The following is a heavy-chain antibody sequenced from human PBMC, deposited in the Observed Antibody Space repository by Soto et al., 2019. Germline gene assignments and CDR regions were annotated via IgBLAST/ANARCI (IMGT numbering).Heavy chain of an antibody. CDR2: TYYRSKWYD. J-gene: IGHJ4*02. Sequence: SQTLSLTGSLSWDSVSSNSAAWNWIRQSPSRGLEWLGRTYYRSKWYDDYAVSVKSRITINPDTSKNQFSLQLKSVTHEDTAVYYCARDKNYYDSSGYPYYFDYWGQGTLVTVSS. CDR1: WDSVSSNSAA. CDR3: ARDKNYYDSSGYPYYFDY. V-gene: IGHV6-1*01. D-gene: IGHD3-22*01.